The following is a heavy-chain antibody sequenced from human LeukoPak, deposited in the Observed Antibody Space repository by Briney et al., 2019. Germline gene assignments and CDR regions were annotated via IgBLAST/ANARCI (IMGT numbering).Heavy chain of an antibody. CDR1: GYTFTGYY. V-gene: IGHV1-2*02. D-gene: IGHD1-26*01. CDR2: INPNSGGT. CDR3: ARDDSGSSIHFDY. J-gene: IGHJ4*02. Sequence: ASVKVSCKASGYTFTGYYMHWVRQAPGRGLEWMGWINPNSGGTNYAQKFQGRVTMTRDTSISTAYMELSRLRSDDTAVYYCARDDSGSSIHFDYWGQGTLVTVSS.